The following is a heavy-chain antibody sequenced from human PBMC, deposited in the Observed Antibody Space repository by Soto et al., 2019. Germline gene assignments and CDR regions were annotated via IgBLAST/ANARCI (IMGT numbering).Heavy chain of an antibody. V-gene: IGHV1-18*01. CDR3: ARLQGNYSDSSVYFFSDH. Sequence: QIQLVQSGAELKKPGASVQVSCKAFGYPFVDFACNWIRQAPGQGPDWIGWITPSTGNTNYAQKLQGRLTLTTDTSTGTAHRQLRGLRSDDTAMYYCARLQGNYSDSSVYFFSDHWGQGTHVTVSS. CDR2: ITPSTGNT. J-gene: IGHJ4*02. CDR1: GYPFVDFA. D-gene: IGHD3-22*01.